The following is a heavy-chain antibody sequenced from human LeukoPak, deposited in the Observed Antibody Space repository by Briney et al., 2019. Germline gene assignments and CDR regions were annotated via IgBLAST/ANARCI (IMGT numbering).Heavy chain of an antibody. CDR1: GYTFTGYY. J-gene: IGHJ4*02. V-gene: IGHV1-18*04. CDR2: ISAYNGNT. CDR3: ARVARSSSDWDY. Sequence: ASVKVSCKASGYTFTGYYMHWVRRAPGQGLEWMGWISAYNGNTNYAQKLQGRVTMTTDTSTSTAYMELRSLRSDDTAVYYCARVARSSSDWDYWGQGTLVTVSS. D-gene: IGHD6-6*01.